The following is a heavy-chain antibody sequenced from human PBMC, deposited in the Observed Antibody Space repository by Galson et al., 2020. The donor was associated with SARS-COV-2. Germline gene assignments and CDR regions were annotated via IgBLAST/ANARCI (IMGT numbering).Heavy chain of an antibody. D-gene: IGHD2-2*01. Sequence: GGSLRLSCAASGFTFDDYAMHWVRQAPGKGLEWVSGISWNSGSIGYADSVKGRFTISRDNAKNSLYLQMNSLRAEDTALYYCAKGPSDLMSVVPAATEFDYWGQGTLVTVSS. J-gene: IGHJ4*02. CDR1: GFTFDDYA. V-gene: IGHV3-9*01. CDR2: ISWNSGSI. CDR3: AKGPSDLMSVVPAATEFDY.